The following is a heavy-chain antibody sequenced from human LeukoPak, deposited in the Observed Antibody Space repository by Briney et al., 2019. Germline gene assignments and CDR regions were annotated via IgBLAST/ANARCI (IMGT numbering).Heavy chain of an antibody. CDR1: GFTFSSYG. D-gene: IGHD2-15*01. Sequence: GGSLRLSCAASGFTFSSYGMHWVRQAPGKGLEWVAFIRYDGSNKYYADSVKGRFTISRDNSKNTLYLQMNSLRAEDTAVYYCAKFALRYCSGGSCHPFDYWGQGTLVTVSS. CDR2: IRYDGSNK. CDR3: AKFALRYCSGGSCHPFDY. V-gene: IGHV3-30*02. J-gene: IGHJ4*02.